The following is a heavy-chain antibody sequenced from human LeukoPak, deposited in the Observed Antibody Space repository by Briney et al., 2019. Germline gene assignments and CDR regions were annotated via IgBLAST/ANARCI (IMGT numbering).Heavy chain of an antibody. J-gene: IGHJ6*02. CDR3: ARVPSRPYYYYYGMDV. CDR2: INPNSGGT. CDR1: GYTFTSYY. V-gene: IGHV1-2*02. Sequence: GASVKVSCKASGYTFTSYYMHWVRQAPGQGLEWMGWINPNSGGTNYAQKFQGRVTMTRDTSISTAYMELSRLRSDDTAVYYCARVPSRPYYYYYGMDVWGQGTTVTVSS. D-gene: IGHD2-2*01.